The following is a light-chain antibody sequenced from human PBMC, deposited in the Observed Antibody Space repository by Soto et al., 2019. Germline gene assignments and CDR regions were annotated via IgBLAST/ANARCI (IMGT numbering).Light chain of an antibody. CDR3: QQYNDWPPA. CDR1: QSINSK. V-gene: IGKV3-15*01. CDR2: GAS. J-gene: IGKJ4*01. Sequence: ETVMTQSPATLSLSPGERATLSCRASQSINSKLVWYQQKPGQAPRFLTYGASTRATDIPARFRGSGSGAEFTLTIDSLQSEDFAVYYCQQYNDWPPAFGGGTKVDIK.